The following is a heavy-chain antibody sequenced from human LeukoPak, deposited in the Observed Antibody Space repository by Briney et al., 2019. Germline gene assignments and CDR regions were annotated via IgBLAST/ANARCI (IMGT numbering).Heavy chain of an antibody. J-gene: IGHJ4*02. Sequence: SETLSLTCTVSGGSISSSSHFWGWIRQPPGKGLEWIGSIFYSGSTYYNPSLKSRVTISVDTSKDQFSLKLSSVTAADTAVYYCARLGAKPGDYWGQGTLVTVSS. D-gene: IGHD3-16*01. CDR1: GGSISSSSHF. CDR3: ARLGAKPGDY. V-gene: IGHV4-39*01. CDR2: IFYSGST.